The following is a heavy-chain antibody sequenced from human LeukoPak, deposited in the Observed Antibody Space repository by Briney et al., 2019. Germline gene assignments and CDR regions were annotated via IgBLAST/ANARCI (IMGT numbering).Heavy chain of an antibody. Sequence: ASVKVSCKASGYTFTSYGISWVRQAPGQGLEWMGWISAYNGNTNYAQKLQGRVTMTTDTSTSTAYMELRSLRSDDTAVYYCASGQTYYDILTGYYPTLDAFDIWGQGTMVTVSS. CDR3: ASGQTYYDILTGYYPTLDAFDI. V-gene: IGHV1-18*01. J-gene: IGHJ3*02. CDR1: GYTFTSYG. D-gene: IGHD3-9*01. CDR2: ISAYNGNT.